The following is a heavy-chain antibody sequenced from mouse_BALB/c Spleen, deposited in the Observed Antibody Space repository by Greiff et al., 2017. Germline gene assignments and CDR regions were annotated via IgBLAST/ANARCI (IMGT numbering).Heavy chain of an antibody. V-gene: IGHV3-2*02. Sequence: EVQLVESGPGLVKPSQSLSLTCTVTGYSITSDYAWNWIRQFPGNKLEWMGYISYSGSTSYNPSLKSRISITRDTSKNQFFLQLNSVTTEDTATYYCASTARARGFAYWGQGTLVTVSA. J-gene: IGHJ3*01. CDR3: ASTARARGFAY. CDR2: ISYSGST. D-gene: IGHD3-2*01. CDR1: GYSITSDYA.